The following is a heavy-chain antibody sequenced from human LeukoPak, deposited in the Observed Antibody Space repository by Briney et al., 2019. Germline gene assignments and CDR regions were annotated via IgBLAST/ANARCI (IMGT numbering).Heavy chain of an antibody. D-gene: IGHD4-17*01. CDR3: ARDGDGDYDGYVDL. CDR2: ISAYNGNT. Sequence: GASVKVSCKASGYSFSNYGISWVRQAPGQALEWMGWISAYNGNTNYAQKFQGRVTMTTDTSTSTAYMELRSLRSDDTAVYYCARDGDGDYDGYVDLWGRGTLVTVSS. CDR1: GYSFSNYG. V-gene: IGHV1-18*01. J-gene: IGHJ2*01.